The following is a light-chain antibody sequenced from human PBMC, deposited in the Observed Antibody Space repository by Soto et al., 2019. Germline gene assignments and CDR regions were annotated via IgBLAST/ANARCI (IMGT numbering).Light chain of an antibody. CDR1: QSISSY. Sequence: DIQMTQSPSSLSASVGDRVTITCRASQSISSYLNRYQQKPGKAPKLLIYAASSLQSGVPSRFSGSGSGTEFTLTISSLQPEDFATYYCQQSYSTPYTFGQGTKVDIK. CDR3: QQSYSTPYT. J-gene: IGKJ2*01. CDR2: AAS. V-gene: IGKV1-39*01.